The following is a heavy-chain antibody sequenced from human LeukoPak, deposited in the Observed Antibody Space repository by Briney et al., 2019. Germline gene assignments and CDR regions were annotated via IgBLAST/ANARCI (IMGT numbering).Heavy chain of an antibody. CDR2: ISWNSGSI. V-gene: IGHV3-9*01. CDR3: AREYYFSHIDG. CDR1: GFTFDDYA. D-gene: IGHD3-10*01. Sequence: GGSLRLSCAASGFTFDDYAMHWVRQAPGKGLEWVPGISWNSGSIGYADSVKGRFTISRDNAKNSLYLQMNSLRADDTAMYYCAREYYFSHIDGWGKGTTVTVSS. J-gene: IGHJ6*03.